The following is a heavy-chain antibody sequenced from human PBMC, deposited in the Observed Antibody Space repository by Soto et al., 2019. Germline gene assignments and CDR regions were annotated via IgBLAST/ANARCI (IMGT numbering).Heavy chain of an antibody. Sequence: EVQLVESGGGLVKPGGSLRLSCAASGFTFSNAWMSWVRQAPGKGREWVGRIKSKTDGGTTDYAAPVKGRFTISRDDSKNTLYLQMNSLKTGDTAVYYCTTATMVRGVNWFDPWGQGTLVTVSS. CDR2: IKSKTDGGTT. CDR1: GFTFSNAW. D-gene: IGHD3-10*01. V-gene: IGHV3-15*01. J-gene: IGHJ5*02. CDR3: TTATMVRGVNWFDP.